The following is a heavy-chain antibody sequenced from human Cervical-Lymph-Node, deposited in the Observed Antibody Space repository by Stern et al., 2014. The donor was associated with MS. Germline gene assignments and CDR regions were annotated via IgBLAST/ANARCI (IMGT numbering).Heavy chain of an antibody. V-gene: IGHV1-69*06. D-gene: IGHD3-10*01. CDR1: GG. J-gene: IGHJ5*02. Sequence: MQLVDSGAEVKKPGSSVKVSCKSSGGISWVRQAPGQGLEWLGGVIPFVGTSNYAQKFQGRVTITADTSTNTTYLHLSRLTSADTAVYYCARGSGDNWFGPWGQGTLVTVSS. CDR2: VIPFVGTS. CDR3: ARGSGDNWFGP.